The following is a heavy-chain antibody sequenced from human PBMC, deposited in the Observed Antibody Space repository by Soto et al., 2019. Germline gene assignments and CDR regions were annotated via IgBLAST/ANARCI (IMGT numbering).Heavy chain of an antibody. CDR2: TYYRSKWYN. V-gene: IGHV6-1*01. Sequence: PSQTLSLTCAISGDSVSSNSAAGSGIIHSPSRCLEWLGRTYYRSKWYNDYAVSVKSRITINPDTSKNQFSLQLNSVTPEDTAVYYCARDSDPLENWFDPWGQGTLVTVS. D-gene: IGHD1-1*01. CDR1: GDSVSSNSAA. CDR3: ARDSDPLENWFDP. J-gene: IGHJ5*02.